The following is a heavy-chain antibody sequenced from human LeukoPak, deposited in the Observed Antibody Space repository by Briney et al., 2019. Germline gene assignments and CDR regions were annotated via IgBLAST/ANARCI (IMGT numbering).Heavy chain of an antibody. J-gene: IGHJ4*02. V-gene: IGHV3-23*01. CDR1: GFTFSGYA. CDR3: AESGSTRFDY. CDR2: ISDNTHTK. D-gene: IGHD5-12*01. Sequence: EGTLRLSCAASGFTFSGYAMSWVRQAPEKGLEWVSNISDNTHTKYYPDSMKGRFNISRDDSKSTLFLQMNSLRAEDTAIYYCAESGSTRFDYWGQGTLVTVSS.